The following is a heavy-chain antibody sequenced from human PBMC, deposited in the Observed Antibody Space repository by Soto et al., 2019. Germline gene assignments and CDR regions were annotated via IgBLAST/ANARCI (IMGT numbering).Heavy chain of an antibody. Sequence: PSETLSLTCTVSGGSISSYYWSWIRQPPGKGLEWIGYISYSGSTNYNPSLKSRVTISVDTSKNQFSLRLASVTAADTAVYYCARLNKPGWFDPWGQGTLVTVSS. CDR1: GGSISSYY. V-gene: IGHV4-59*08. J-gene: IGHJ5*02. CDR3: ARLNKPGWFDP. CDR2: ISYSGST.